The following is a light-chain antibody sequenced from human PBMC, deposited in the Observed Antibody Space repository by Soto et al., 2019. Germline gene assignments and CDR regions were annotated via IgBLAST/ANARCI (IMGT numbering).Light chain of an antibody. V-gene: IGKV1-5*03. CDR1: QSISSW. CDR3: HQYNSYPYT. Sequence: DIQMTQSPSTLSASVGDRVTITCRASQSISSWLAWYQQKPGKAPKLLIYKACSLESGVPSRFSGSGSGTEFTLTISSLQPDDFATYYCHQYNSYPYTVGQGTKLEIK. J-gene: IGKJ2*01. CDR2: KAC.